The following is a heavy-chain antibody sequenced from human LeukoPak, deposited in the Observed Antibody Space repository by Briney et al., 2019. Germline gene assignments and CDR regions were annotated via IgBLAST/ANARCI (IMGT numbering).Heavy chain of an antibody. D-gene: IGHD3-9*01. CDR2: ISSSSTI. CDR1: GFTFSSYS. Sequence: GGSLRLSCAASGFTFSSYSMNWVRQAPGKGLEWVSYISSSSTIYYADSVKGRFTISRDNAKNSLYLQMNSLRDEDTAVYYCARESDMTYYYGMDVWGQGTTVTVSS. J-gene: IGHJ6*02. V-gene: IGHV3-48*02. CDR3: ARESDMTYYYGMDV.